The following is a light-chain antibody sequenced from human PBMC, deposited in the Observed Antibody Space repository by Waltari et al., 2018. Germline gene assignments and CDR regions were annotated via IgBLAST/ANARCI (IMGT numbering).Light chain of an antibody. Sequence: DIQMTQSPYSLSASVGDRLTITCQASQDISNYLNWYQQKPGKAPKLLIYDASNLETGVPSRFSGSGSGTDFTFTISSLQPEDIATYCCQQYDNLPITFGPGTKVDIK. CDR3: QQYDNLPIT. CDR1: QDISNY. V-gene: IGKV1-33*01. CDR2: DAS. J-gene: IGKJ3*01.